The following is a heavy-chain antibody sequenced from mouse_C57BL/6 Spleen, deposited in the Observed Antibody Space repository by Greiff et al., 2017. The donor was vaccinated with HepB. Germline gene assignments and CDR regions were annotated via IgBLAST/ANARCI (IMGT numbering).Heavy chain of an antibody. CDR1: GFTFNTYA. D-gene: IGHD1-1*01. V-gene: IGHV10-3*01. CDR3: VRDVPYGSSYGDWYFDV. J-gene: IGHJ1*03. Sequence: EVKLVESGGGLVQPKGSLKLSCAASGFTFNTYAMHWVRQAPGKGLEWVARIRSKSSNYATYYADSVKDRFTISRDDSQSMLYLQMNNLKTEDTAMYYCVRDVPYGSSYGDWYFDVWGTGTTVTVSS. CDR2: IRSKSSNYAT.